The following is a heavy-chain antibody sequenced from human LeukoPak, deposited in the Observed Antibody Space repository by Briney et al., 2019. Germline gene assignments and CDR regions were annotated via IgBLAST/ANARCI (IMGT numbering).Heavy chain of an antibody. CDR3: ARAGAGKWFGP. Sequence: SETLSLTCTVSGGSISSHYWSWIRQPPGKGLEWIGYIYYSGSTNYNPSLKSRVTISVDTSKNQFSLKLSSVTAADTAVYYCARAGAGKWFGPLGQGTLVNGSS. CDR2: IYYSGST. CDR1: GGSISSHY. V-gene: IGHV4-59*11. J-gene: IGHJ5*01.